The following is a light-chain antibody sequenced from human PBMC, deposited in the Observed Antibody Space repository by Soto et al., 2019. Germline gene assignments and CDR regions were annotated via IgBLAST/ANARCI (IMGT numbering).Light chain of an antibody. V-gene: IGLV1-40*01. Sequence: QSLLTQPPTVSGAPGQRGTISYTGSSSNIGAGYDVHWYQQLPGTAPKLLIYGNSNRPSGVPDRFSGSKSGTSASLAITGLQAEDEADYYCQSYDSSLSGSIFGGGTKLTVL. J-gene: IGLJ2*01. CDR3: QSYDSSLSGSI. CDR2: GNS. CDR1: SSNIGAGYD.